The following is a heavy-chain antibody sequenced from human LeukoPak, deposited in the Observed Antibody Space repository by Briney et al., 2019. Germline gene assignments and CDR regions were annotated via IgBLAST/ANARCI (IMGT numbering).Heavy chain of an antibody. V-gene: IGHV1-8*01. CDR3: ARGANRYYYYGMDV. CDR2: MNPNSGNT. Sequence: ASVKVSRKASGYTFTSYDINWVRQATGQGLEWMGWMNPNSGNTGYAQKFQGRVTMTRNTSISTAYMELSSLRSEDTAVYYCARGANRYYYYGMDVWGQGTTVTVSS. J-gene: IGHJ6*02. CDR1: GYTFTSYD.